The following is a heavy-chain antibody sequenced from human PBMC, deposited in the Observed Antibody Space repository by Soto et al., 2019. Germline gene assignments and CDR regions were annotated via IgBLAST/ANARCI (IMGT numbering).Heavy chain of an antibody. J-gene: IGHJ4*02. CDR1: GFTFSEYD. CDR2: ISYLGTKT. D-gene: IGHD3-10*01. V-gene: IGHV3-33*08. Sequence: LRLSCADSGFTFSEYDMHWVRQAPGKGLEWVALISYLGTKTDYADSVKGRFTISRDNFKKTVSLQMESLRAEDSAVYFCARTDTGGNYFEFWGRGNLVTVSS. CDR3: ARTDTGGNYFEF.